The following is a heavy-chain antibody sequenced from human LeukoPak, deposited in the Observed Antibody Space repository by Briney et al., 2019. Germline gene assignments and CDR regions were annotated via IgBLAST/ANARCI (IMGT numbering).Heavy chain of an antibody. CDR2: INRSGGST. CDR1: GYTFTSYY. D-gene: IGHD6-13*01. V-gene: IGHV1-46*01. CDR3: ARDSSSSWHAVSWYDV. Sequence: GASVRVSCAASGYTFTSYYMRWVRQAPGQGLEWVGIINRSGGSTGYAQKVQGRVTMTRDTSTSTIYMELSSLRSEDTAVYYCARDSSSSWHAVSWYDVWGKGTTATVSS. J-gene: IGHJ6*04.